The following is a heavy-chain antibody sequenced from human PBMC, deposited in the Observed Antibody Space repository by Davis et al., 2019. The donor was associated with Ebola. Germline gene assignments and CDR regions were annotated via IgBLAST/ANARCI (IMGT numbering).Heavy chain of an antibody. J-gene: IGHJ4*02. V-gene: IGHV1-18*01. CDR2: ISTYNGNT. CDR1: GYTFTSYG. CDR3: ARDVRGITGPSEY. Sequence: ASVKVSCKASGYTFTSYGISWVRQAPGQGLEWMGWISTYNGNTNYAQKVQGRITMTTDTSTSTAYMELRSLRSDDTARYYCARDVRGITGPSEYWGQGTLVTASS. D-gene: IGHD1-1*01.